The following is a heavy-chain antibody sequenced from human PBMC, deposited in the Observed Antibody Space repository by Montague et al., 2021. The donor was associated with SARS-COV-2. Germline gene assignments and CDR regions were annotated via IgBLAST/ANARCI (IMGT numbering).Heavy chain of an antibody. CDR2: FYSVGST. V-gene: IGHV4-59*02. Sequence: SETLSLTCTVSGASVGSSDWGWIRQSPGNGLEWIGYFYSVGSTDYNPSLKIRVTISVDTSKNQFSLKLSSVTAADTAVYYCASLTVGSCSSTSCYSDWFDPWGQGTTVTVSS. CDR3: ASLTVGSCSSTSCYSDWFDP. J-gene: IGHJ5*02. D-gene: IGHD2-2*02. CDR1: GASVGSSD.